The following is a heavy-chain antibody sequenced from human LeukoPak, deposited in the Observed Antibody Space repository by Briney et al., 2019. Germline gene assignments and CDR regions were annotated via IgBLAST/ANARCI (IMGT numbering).Heavy chain of an antibody. CDR1: GGSVSNLY. V-gene: IGHV4-59*02. Sequence: SETLSLTRTVSGGSVSNLYSSWIRQPPGKGLEWIGYIYYSGSTNYNPSLKGRVTISADTSKNQFSLKLSSVTAADTAVYYCASARVEYCSSTTCSPAEYWGQGTLVTVSS. J-gene: IGHJ4*02. D-gene: IGHD2-2*01. CDR2: IYYSGST. CDR3: ASARVEYCSSTTCSPAEY.